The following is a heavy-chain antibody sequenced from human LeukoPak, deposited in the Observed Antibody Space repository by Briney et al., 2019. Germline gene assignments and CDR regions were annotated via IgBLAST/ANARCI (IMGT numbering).Heavy chain of an antibody. CDR2: IIPIFCTA. J-gene: IGHJ5*02. CDR3: ASGITMVRGARGGFWFDP. D-gene: IGHD3-10*01. Sequence: SAKVSCKASGGTFSSYAISWVRQAPGQGLEWMGGIIPIFCTANYAQKFQGRVTITADKSTSTAYMELSSLRSEDTAVYYCASGITMVRGARGGFWFDPWGQGTLVTVSS. V-gene: IGHV1-69*06. CDR1: GGTFSSYA.